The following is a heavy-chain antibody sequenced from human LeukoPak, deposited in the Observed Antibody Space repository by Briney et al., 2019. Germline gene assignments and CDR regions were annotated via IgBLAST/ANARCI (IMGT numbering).Heavy chain of an antibody. CDR2: IRYDGSNK. CDR3: AKNESAGYDILTGFGFDY. V-gene: IGHV3-30*02. D-gene: IGHD3-9*01. CDR1: GFTFSSYG. Sequence: GGSLRLSCAASGFTFSSYGMHWVRQAPGKGLEWVAFIRYDGSNKYYADSVKGRFTISRDNSKNTLYLQMNSPRAEDTAVYYCAKNESAGYDILTGFGFDYWGQGTLVTVSS. J-gene: IGHJ4*02.